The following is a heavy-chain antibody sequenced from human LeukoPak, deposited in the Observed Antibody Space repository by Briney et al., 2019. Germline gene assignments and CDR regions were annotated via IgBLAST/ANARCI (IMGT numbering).Heavy chain of an antibody. CDR3: ARDSGSYTGEFDP. J-gene: IGHJ5*02. D-gene: IGHD1-26*01. V-gene: IGHV4-59*01. CDR2: IYYSGST. Sequence: SETLSLTCTVSGGSISSYYWSWIRQPPGKGLEWIGYIYYSGSTNYNPSLKSRVTISVDTSKNQFSLKLSSVTAADMAVYYCARDSGSYTGEFDPWGQGTLVTVSS. CDR1: GGSISSYY.